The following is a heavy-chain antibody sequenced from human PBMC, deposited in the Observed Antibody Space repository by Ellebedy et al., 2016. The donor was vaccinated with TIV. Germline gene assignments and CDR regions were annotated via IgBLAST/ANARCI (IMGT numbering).Heavy chain of an antibody. D-gene: IGHD2-21*02. Sequence: GGSLRLSCAASGFTFRNYWMNWVRQAPGKGLELVANINQDGRAKNYVDSVKGSFAISRDNAKNSLYLQMNSLRGEDTAVYYCARGSVVTGADSWGQGTLVTVSS. CDR2: INQDGRAK. J-gene: IGHJ4*02. CDR3: ARGSVVTGADS. CDR1: GFTFRNYW. V-gene: IGHV3-7*03.